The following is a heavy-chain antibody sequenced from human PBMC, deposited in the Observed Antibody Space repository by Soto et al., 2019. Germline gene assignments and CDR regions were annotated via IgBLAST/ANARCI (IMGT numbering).Heavy chain of an antibody. D-gene: IGHD1-1*01. V-gene: IGHV3-48*02. J-gene: IGHJ6*02. CDR1: GFTFSSYS. Sequence: GGSLRLSCAASGFTFSSYSMNWVRQAPGKGLEWVSYISSSSSTIYYADSVKGRFTISRDNAKNSLYLQMNSLRDEDTAVYYCARDRPWTILYYYGMDVWGQGTTVTVSS. CDR3: ARDRPWTILYYYGMDV. CDR2: ISSSSSTI.